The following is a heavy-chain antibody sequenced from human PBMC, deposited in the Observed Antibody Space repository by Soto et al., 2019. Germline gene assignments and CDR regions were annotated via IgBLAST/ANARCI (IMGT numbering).Heavy chain of an antibody. Sequence: QVVLQESGPGVVKPSDTLSLTCNVSGASLSRYYWSWIRQPPGKGLEWIGRIYATGDTDYNPSLKSRISMSVDMFKKQFSLTLRSVTAADTAIYYCVRDGTKNLRDRFEPWGRGILVTVSS. CDR3: VRDGTKNLRDRFEP. J-gene: IGHJ5*02. CDR2: IYATGDT. V-gene: IGHV4-4*07. D-gene: IGHD1-26*01. CDR1: GASLSRYY.